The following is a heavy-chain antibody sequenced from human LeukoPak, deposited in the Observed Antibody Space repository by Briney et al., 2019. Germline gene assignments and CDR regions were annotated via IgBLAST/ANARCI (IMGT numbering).Heavy chain of an antibody. V-gene: IGHV3-23*01. D-gene: IGHD6-13*01. CDR1: GFTFSSYA. CDR3: AKDFETQAPIAAAVGDAFDI. CDR2: ISSSGGST. J-gene: IGHJ3*02. Sequence: PGGSLRLSCAASGFTFSSYAMSWVRQAPGKGLEWVSGISSSGGSTHYADSVKGRFTISRDNSKNTLYLQMNSLGVEDTAVYYCAKDFETQAPIAAAVGDAFDIWGQGTMVTVSS.